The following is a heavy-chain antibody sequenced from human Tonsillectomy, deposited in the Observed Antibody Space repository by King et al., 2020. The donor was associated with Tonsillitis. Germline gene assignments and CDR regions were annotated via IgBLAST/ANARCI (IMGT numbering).Heavy chain of an antibody. D-gene: IGHD4-17*01. CDR3: ARERIDYAFDH. J-gene: IGHJ4*02. V-gene: IGHV1-18*01. CDR1: GYTFTSYG. Sequence: VQLVQSGAEVKKPGASVKVSCKASGYTFTSYGISWVRQAAGQGLEWMGWISAYNGNTKYAQRFQGRVTMTTDTPTGTAYMELRSLRSDDTAVYYCARERIDYAFDHWGQGTLVTVSS. CDR2: ISAYNGNT.